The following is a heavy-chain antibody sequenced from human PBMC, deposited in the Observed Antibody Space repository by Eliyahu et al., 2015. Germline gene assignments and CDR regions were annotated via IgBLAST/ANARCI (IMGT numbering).Heavy chain of an antibody. Sequence: QVQLQESGPGLVKPSQTLSLTCXVPGGSIXSGXYYXSWIRQPAGKGXXWIGXIYTSGSXNYNPSLKSRVTISLDTSKNQFSLKLSSVTAADTAVYYCAREAEISSWSLYYYCYMDVWGKGTTVTVSS. D-gene: IGHD6-13*01. CDR3: AREAEISSWSLYYYCYMDV. CDR2: IYTSGSX. J-gene: IGHJ6*03. CDR1: GGSIXSGXYY. V-gene: IGHV4-61*02.